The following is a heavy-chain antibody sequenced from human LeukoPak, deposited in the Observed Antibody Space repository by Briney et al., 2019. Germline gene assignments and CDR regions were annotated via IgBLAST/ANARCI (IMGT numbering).Heavy chain of an antibody. CDR1: GLTLSDYY. CDR2: LRNKIQRGTA. Sequence: GGSLRLSCAASGLTLSDYYVKWVRQAPGKWLEWVAFLRNKIQRGTAEQATSVRARLAFSGDASKTISYLQMSSLRAEDTAVYYCATARGSGPGYFHPWGQGTLVTVSS. J-gene: IGHJ1*01. D-gene: IGHD6-19*01. V-gene: IGHV3-71*01. CDR3: ATARGSGPGYFHP.